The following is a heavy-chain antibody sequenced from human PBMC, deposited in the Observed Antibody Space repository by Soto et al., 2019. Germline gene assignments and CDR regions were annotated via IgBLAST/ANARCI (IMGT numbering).Heavy chain of an antibody. J-gene: IGHJ5*02. CDR2: INHSGST. V-gene: IGHV4-34*01. CDR1: GGSFSGYY. Sequence: QVQLQQWGAGLLKPSETLSLTCGVYGGSFSGYYWSWIRQPPGKGLEWIGEINHSGSTNYNPSLKSRVTIXVXXXXXXFXXKXXXXXXXXXAXXYCTRGLGSXWPNWFDPWGQGTLVTVSS. D-gene: IGHD6-13*01. CDR3: TRGLGSXWPNWFDP.